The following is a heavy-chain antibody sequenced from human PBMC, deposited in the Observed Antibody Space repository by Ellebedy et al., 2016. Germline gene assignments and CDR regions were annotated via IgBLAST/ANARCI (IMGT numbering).Heavy chain of an antibody. CDR1: GGSFSGYY. Sequence: SETLSLXXALYGGSFSGYYWSWIRQPPGKGLEWIGEINHSGSTNYNPSLKSRVTISVDTSKNQFSLKLSSVTAAYTAVYYCARFRRYDILTGYYFDWFDPWGQGTLVTVSS. J-gene: IGHJ5*02. V-gene: IGHV4-34*01. D-gene: IGHD3-9*01. CDR3: ARFRRYDILTGYYFDWFDP. CDR2: INHSGST.